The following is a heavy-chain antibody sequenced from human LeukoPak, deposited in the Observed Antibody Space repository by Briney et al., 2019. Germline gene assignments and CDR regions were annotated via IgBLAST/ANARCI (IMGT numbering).Heavy chain of an antibody. D-gene: IGHD3-16*01. J-gene: IGHJ6*02. V-gene: IGHV1-2*02. CDR1: GYSFTGYF. CDR2: INTNSGDT. Sequence: ASVKVSCKASGYSFTGYFMQWVRQAPGQGLEGMGWINTNSGDTNYEQKFQGRVTITRDTSISPAYMELSRLRSDDAAVYYCARRFYYAMDVWGQGTTVTVSS. CDR3: ARRFYYAMDV.